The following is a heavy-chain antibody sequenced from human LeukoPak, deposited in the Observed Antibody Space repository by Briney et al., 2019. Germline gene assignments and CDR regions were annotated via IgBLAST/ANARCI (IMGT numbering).Heavy chain of an antibody. D-gene: IGHD4-17*01. CDR2: INHSGST. J-gene: IGHJ6*04. CDR3: ARGGVLAVTTPPGNV. V-gene: IGHV4-34*01. Sequence: SETLSLTCAVYGGSFSGYYWNWIRQPPGKGLEWIGEINHSGSTNYNPSLKSRVTISVDTSKNQFSLKLSSVTAADTAVYYCARGGVLAVTTPPGNVWGKGATVTVSS. CDR1: GGSFSGYY.